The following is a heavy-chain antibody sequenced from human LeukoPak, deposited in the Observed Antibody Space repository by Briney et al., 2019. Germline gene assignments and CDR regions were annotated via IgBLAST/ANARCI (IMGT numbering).Heavy chain of an antibody. CDR2: IRHDGSDK. D-gene: IGHD6-6*01. V-gene: IGHV3-30*02. Sequence: PGGSLRLSCVASGFTFTNYGMHWVRQAPGKGLEWVAFIRHDGSDKYYADSVKGRFTISRDNSKSTLYLQMNSLRAEDTAVYHCARKKSVYRSSSSTYYYMDVWGKGTTVTVSS. CDR1: GFTFTNYG. CDR3: ARKKSVYRSSSSTYYYMDV. J-gene: IGHJ6*03.